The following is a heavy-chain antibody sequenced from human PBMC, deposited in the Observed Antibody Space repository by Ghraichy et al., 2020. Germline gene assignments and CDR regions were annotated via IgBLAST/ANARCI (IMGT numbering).Heavy chain of an antibody. CDR2: INPNSGGT. Sequence: ASEKVSCKASGYTFTGYYMHWVRQAPGQGLEWMGWINPNSGGTNYAQKFQGRVTMTRDTSISTAYMELSRLRSDDTAVYYCAREVEMATIYYYYGMDVWGQGTTVTVSS. J-gene: IGHJ6*02. CDR3: AREVEMATIYYYYGMDV. CDR1: GYTFTGYY. V-gene: IGHV1-2*02. D-gene: IGHD5-24*01.